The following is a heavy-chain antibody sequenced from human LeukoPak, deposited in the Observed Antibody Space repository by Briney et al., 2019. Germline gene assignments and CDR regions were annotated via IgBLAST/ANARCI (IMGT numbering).Heavy chain of an antibody. J-gene: IGHJ4*02. V-gene: IGHV4-59*01. CDR2: IYHSGST. Sequence: GSLRLSCAASGFTFSSYSTNWVRQPPGKGLEWIGYIYHSGSTNYDPSLKSRVTISVDTSKNQFSLKLSSVTAADTAVYYCARDNDSGNGPFDYWGQGTLVTVSS. CDR1: GFTFSSYS. CDR3: ARDNDSGNGPFDY. D-gene: IGHD6-19*01.